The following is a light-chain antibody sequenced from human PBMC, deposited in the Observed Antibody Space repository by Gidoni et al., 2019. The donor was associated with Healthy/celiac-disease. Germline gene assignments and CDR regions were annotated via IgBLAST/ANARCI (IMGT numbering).Light chain of an antibody. J-gene: IGKJ1*01. CDR2: AAS. CDR1: QSISSY. Sequence: DIQMNQSPSSLSASVGDRVTITRRASQSISSYLNWYQQKPGKAPKLLIYAASSLQSGVPSRFSGSGSGTDFTLTISSLQPEDFATYYCQQSYSTPPTFGRGTKVEIK. CDR3: QQSYSTPPT. V-gene: IGKV1-39*01.